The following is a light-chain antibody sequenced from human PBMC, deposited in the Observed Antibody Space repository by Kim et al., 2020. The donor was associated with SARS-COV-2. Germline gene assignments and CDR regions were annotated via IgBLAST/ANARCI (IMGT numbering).Light chain of an antibody. Sequence: SYELTQPPSVSVAPGKTARITCGGKRRGRKRGKGKKKKPGQGAGGASKDESDRPSGIPERFSGSNSGNTATLTISRVEAGDEADYYCQVWDSSSDHRVVF. CDR1: RRGRKR. J-gene: IGLJ2*01. CDR2: DES. CDR3: QVWDSSSDHRVV. V-gene: IGLV3-21*04.